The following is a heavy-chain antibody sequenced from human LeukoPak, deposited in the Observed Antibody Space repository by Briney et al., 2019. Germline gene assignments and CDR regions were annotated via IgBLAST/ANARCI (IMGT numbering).Heavy chain of an antibody. V-gene: IGHV3-48*03. Sequence: GGSLRLSCAASGFTFSSYEMNWVRQAPGKGLEWVSYISSSGSTIYYADSVKGRFTISRDNAKNSLYLQMNSLRAEDTAVYYCAKLRVLLWFGELFSKGATDYYMDVWGKGTTVTVSS. D-gene: IGHD3-10*01. CDR1: GFTFSSYE. CDR2: ISSSGSTI. CDR3: AKLRVLLWFGELFSKGATDYYMDV. J-gene: IGHJ6*03.